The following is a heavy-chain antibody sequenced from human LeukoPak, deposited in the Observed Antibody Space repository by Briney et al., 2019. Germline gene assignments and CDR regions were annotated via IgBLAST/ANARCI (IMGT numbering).Heavy chain of an antibody. CDR1: GFIFNSYA. V-gene: IGHV3-23*01. J-gene: IGHJ3*02. CDR2: ISDFGLST. Sequence: GGSLRLSCAASGFIFNSYAMSWVRQAPGKGLEWVSTISDFGLSTYYADSVKGRLTISRGNAKNTLYLQMNSLRAEDTAVYYCARDRDDAFDIWGQGTMVTVSS. CDR3: ARDRDDAFDI.